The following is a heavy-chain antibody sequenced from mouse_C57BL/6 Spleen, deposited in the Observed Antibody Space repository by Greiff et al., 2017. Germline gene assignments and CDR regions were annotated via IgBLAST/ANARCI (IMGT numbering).Heavy chain of an antibody. Sequence: QVQLQQSGAELVKPGASVKMSCKASGYTFTSYWITWVKQRPGQGLEWIGDIYPGSGSTNYNEKFKSKATLTVDTSSSTAYMQRSSLTSEDAAVYYCARDGSWFADWGQGTLVTVSA. CDR2: IYPGSGST. CDR3: ARDGSWFAD. CDR1: GYTFTSYW. J-gene: IGHJ3*01. V-gene: IGHV1-55*01.